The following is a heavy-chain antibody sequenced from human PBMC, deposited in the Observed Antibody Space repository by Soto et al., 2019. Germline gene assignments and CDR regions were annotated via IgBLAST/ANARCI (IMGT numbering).Heavy chain of an antibody. CDR2: IYPGDSDT. CDR3: ARRGREFYYYYMDV. V-gene: IGHV5-51*01. J-gene: IGHJ6*03. D-gene: IGHD3-16*01. Sequence: GESLKISCKGSGYSFTSYWIGWVRQMPGRGLEWMGIIYPGDSDTRYSPSFQGRVTISADKSITTAYLQWSSLKASDTAIYYCARRGREFYYYYMDVWGKGTTVTVSS. CDR1: GYSFTSYW.